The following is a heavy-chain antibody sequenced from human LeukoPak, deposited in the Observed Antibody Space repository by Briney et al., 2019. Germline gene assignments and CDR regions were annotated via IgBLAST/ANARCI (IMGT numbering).Heavy chain of an antibody. CDR3: AKDAYSGFSSSYNMDS. J-gene: IGHJ4*02. V-gene: IGHV3-20*04. CDR1: GFAFSDFY. D-gene: IGHD2-2*01. CDR2: INWNGGNT. Sequence: GGSLRLSCAASGFAFSDFYMFWIRQAPGKGLEWVSSINWNGGNTGYGDSVKGRFTISRDNAKNSLYLQMNSLRAEDTAMYYCAKDAYSGFSSSYNMDSWGQGTLVTVSS.